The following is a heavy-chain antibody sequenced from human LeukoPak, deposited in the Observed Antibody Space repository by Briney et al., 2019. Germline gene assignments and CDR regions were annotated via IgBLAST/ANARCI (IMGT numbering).Heavy chain of an antibody. V-gene: IGHV1-18*01. J-gene: IGHJ4*02. CDR3: ARGRRDDSSGYYILDDY. CDR2: ISAYNGNT. D-gene: IGHD3-22*01. Sequence: ASVKVSCKASGYTFTSYGISWVRQAPGQGLEWMGWISAYNGNTNYAQKLQGRVTMTTDTSTSTAYMELSSLRSEDTAVYYCARGRRDDSSGYYILDDYWGQGTLVTVSS. CDR1: GYTFTSYG.